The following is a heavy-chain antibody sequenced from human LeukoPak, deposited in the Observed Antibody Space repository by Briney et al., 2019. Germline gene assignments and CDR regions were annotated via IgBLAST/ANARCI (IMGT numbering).Heavy chain of an antibody. CDR1: GGSFSGHY. V-gene: IGHV4-34*01. CDR3: AREYNHS. CDR2: INHSGST. D-gene: IGHD1-1*01. Sequence: PSETLSLTCAVYGGSFSGHYWSWIRQPPGKGLEWIGEINHSGSTNYNPSLKSRVTISVDTSKNQFSLKLSSVTAADTAVYYCAREYNHSWGQGTMVTVSS. J-gene: IGHJ3*01.